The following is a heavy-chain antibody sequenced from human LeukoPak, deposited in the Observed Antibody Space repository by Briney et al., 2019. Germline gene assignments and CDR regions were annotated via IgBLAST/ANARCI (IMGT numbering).Heavy chain of an antibody. CDR1: GGSISSGGYY. CDR2: IYYSGST. J-gene: IGHJ3*02. V-gene: IGHV4-31*03. D-gene: IGHD3-22*01. CDR3: ARDPVESYYDSSGYRGFDI. Sequence: SETLSLTCTVSGGSISSGGYYWSWIRQHPGKGLEWVGYIYYSGSTYYNPSLKSRVTISVDTSKNQFSLKLSSVTAADTAVYYCARDPVESYYDSSGYRGFDIWGQGTMVTVSS.